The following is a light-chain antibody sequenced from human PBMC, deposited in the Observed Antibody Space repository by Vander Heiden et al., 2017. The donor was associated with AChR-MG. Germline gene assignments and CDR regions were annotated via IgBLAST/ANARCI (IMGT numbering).Light chain of an antibody. CDR1: SNEVGSYDV. J-gene: IGLJ3*02. CDR3: YSYAGSDTWV. CDR2: EVH. Sequence: QSALTQPASVSVSPGQPITLPCAGTSNEVGSYDVVSWYQQHPGKAPKLLIYEVHKRFSGVSHRLSGSKSGNTASLTISGLQAEDEADYYCYSYAGSDTWVFGGGTKVTVL. V-gene: IGLV2-23*02.